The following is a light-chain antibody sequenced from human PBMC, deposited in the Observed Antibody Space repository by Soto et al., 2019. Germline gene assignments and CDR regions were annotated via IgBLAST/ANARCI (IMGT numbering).Light chain of an antibody. CDR2: KVS. CDR1: ESLVYSDGNTY. Sequence: DTMMTQSPLSLPVTLGQPASISCRSSESLVYSDGNTYLNWFEQRPGQSPSGLIYKVSNPASGVPDRFSGNGSGTEFTLTISRVEVEDVGVYYCMQGTHWPRTVGQGTKVDIK. CDR3: MQGTHWPRT. J-gene: IGKJ1*01. V-gene: IGKV2-30*01.